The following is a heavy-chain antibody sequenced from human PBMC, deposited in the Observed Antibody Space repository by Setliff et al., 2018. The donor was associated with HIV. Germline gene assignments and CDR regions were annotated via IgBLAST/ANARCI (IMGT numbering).Heavy chain of an antibody. CDR3: ARSPSYRSSWEYYFDY. CDR1: GGSINSGHYY. Sequence: SETLSLTCSVSGGSINSGHYYWSWIRHHPGKGLEWIGYIYYTGSTYFNPSLKSRLTLSIDTSKNQFSLKLSSVTAADAAVYYCARSPSYRSSWEYYFDYWGQGILVTVSS. V-gene: IGHV4-31*03. CDR2: IYYTGST. D-gene: IGHD6-13*01. J-gene: IGHJ4*02.